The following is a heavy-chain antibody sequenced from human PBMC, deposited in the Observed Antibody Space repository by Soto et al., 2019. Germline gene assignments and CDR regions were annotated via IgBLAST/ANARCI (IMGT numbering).Heavy chain of an antibody. V-gene: IGHV3-23*01. J-gene: IGHJ6*02. Sequence: PGGSLRLSCAASGFTFSSYAMSWVRQAPGKGLEWVSAISGSGGGTYYADSVKGRFTISRDNSKNTLYLQMNSLRAEDTAVYYCAKEGPRYNWNYDVVEGVEGYYYYGMDVWGQGTTVTVSS. CDR1: GFTFSSYA. CDR2: ISGSGGGT. CDR3: AKEGPRYNWNYDVVEGVEGYYYYGMDV. D-gene: IGHD1-7*01.